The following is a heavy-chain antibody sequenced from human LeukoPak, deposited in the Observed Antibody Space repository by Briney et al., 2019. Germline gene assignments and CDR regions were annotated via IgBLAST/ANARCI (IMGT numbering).Heavy chain of an antibody. CDR2: IDVGGGNT. CDR1: GFTFTSSA. V-gene: IGHV1-58*01. CDR3: VADYCSGGSCYLLDYYYYGMDV. J-gene: IGHJ6*04. Sequence: SVKVSCKASGFTFTSSAVQWVRQARGQRLEWIGWIDVGGGNTNYAQKFQERVTITRDMSTSTAYMELSSLRSEDTAVYYCVADYCSGGSCYLLDYYYYGMDVWGKGTTVTVSS. D-gene: IGHD2-15*01.